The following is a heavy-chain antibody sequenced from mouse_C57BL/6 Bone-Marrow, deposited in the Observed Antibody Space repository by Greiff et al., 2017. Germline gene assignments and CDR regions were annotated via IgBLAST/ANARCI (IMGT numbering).Heavy chain of an antibody. CDR1: GYTFTSYW. J-gene: IGHJ4*01. CDR3: AIYYDMDD. Sequence: QVQLQQPGAELVKPGASVKVSCKASGYTFTSYWMHWVKQTPGQSLEWIGRIHPSDSDTNYNQKFKGKATLTVDKSSSTAYMQISSLSSGDSAVNYCAIYYDMDDWGKGTTVTVSS. CDR2: IHPSDSDT. V-gene: IGHV1-74*01.